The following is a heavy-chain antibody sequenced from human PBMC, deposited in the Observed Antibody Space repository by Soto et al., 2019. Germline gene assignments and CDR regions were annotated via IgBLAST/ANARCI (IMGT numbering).Heavy chain of an antibody. J-gene: IGHJ4*02. Sequence: QVQLQESGPGLVKPSQTLSLTCTVSGGSISSAAYYSSWIRQHPGKGLEWIGYISHSGSTYYTPSLKSRVIISADTSKNQFSVNLTSVTAADTAVYYCAREYTYGSNFFDCWGQGALVTVSS. CDR2: ISHSGST. CDR1: GGSISSAAYY. V-gene: IGHV4-31*03. D-gene: IGHD5-18*01. CDR3: AREYTYGSNFFDC.